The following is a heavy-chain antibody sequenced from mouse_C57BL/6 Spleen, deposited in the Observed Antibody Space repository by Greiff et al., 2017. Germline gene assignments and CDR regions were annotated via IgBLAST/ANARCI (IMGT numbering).Heavy chain of an antibody. V-gene: IGHV1-19*01. J-gene: IGHJ4*01. CDR2: INPYNGGT. Sequence: EVQLQQSGPVLVKPGASVKMFCKASGYTITGYYMNWGKQSHGKSLEWIGVINPYNGGTSYNQKFKGKATLTVDKSSSTAYMELNSLTSEDSAVYYCASLMDYWGQGTSVTVSS. CDR3: ASLMDY. CDR1: GYTITGYY.